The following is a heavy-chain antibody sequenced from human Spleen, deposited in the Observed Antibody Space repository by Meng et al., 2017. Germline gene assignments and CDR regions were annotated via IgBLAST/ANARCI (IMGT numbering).Heavy chain of an antibody. D-gene: IGHD6-13*01. Sequence: GESLKISCAASGFTFSSYAMSWVRQAPGKGLEWVSAISGSGGSTYYADSVKGRFTISRDNAKNTLYLQMNSLRAEDTAVYYCARNWAASGDYWGQGTLVTVSS. V-gene: IGHV3-23*01. CDR3: ARNWAASGDY. J-gene: IGHJ4*02. CDR1: GFTFSSYA. CDR2: ISGSGGST.